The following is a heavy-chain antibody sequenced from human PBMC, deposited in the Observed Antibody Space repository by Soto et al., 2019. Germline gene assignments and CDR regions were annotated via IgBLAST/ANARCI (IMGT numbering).Heavy chain of an antibody. CDR1: GGSVSTGSYY. J-gene: IGHJ1*01. Sequence: QVQLQESGPGLVKPSETLSLTCTVSGGSVSTGSYYWSWIRQPPGKGLEWIGYIYYSGSINYNPSLKSRFTLSVDTSKSQFSLKLSAVTAADTAVYYCARSHDSSGYYYSAEYFQYWGQGTLVTVSS. CDR2: IYYSGSI. CDR3: ARSHDSSGYYYSAEYFQY. D-gene: IGHD3-22*01. V-gene: IGHV4-61*01.